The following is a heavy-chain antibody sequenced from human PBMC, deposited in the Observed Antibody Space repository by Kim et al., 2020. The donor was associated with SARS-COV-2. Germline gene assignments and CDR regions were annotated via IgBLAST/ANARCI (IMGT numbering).Heavy chain of an antibody. V-gene: IGHV1-69*01. J-gene: IGHJ3*02. Sequence: QKFQGRVTITADESTSTAYMELSSLRSEDTAVYYCARSVGYSSPLDAFDIWGQGTMVTVSS. CDR3: ARSVGYSSPLDAFDI. D-gene: IGHD6-13*01.